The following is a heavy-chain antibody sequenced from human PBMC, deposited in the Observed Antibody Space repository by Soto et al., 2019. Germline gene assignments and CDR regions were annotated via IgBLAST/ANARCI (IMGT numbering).Heavy chain of an antibody. CDR1: GGSISSNGYY. V-gene: IGHV4-31*03. D-gene: IGHD5-18*01. CDR3: ARDGGTAMVLDP. CDR2: IYHSGST. J-gene: IGHJ5*02. Sequence: QVQLQESGPGLVKPSQTLSLTCIVSGGSISSNGYYWNWIRQHPGKGLEWIGYIYHSGSTYYNPSLKSRATISLDTSKNRFSLNLSSVTVADTAMYYWARDGGTAMVLDPWGQGILVTVSS.